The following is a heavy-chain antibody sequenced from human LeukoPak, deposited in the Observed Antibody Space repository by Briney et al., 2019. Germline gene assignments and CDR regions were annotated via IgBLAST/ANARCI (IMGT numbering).Heavy chain of an antibody. J-gene: IGHJ4*02. Sequence: ASVKVSCKASGGTFSNYAISWVRQAPGQGLEWMGGIIPIFGTANYAQKFRGRVTITADKSTRTAYMELSSLRSEDTAVYYCARDIGLVRGIIMAHWGQGTQVTVSS. CDR1: GGTFSNYA. V-gene: IGHV1-69*06. CDR3: ARDIGLVRGIIMAH. D-gene: IGHD3-10*01. CDR2: IIPIFGTA.